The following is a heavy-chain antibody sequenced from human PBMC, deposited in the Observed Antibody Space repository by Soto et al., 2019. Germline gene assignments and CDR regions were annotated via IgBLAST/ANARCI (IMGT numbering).Heavy chain of an antibody. Sequence: EVQLVESGGGLVKPGGSLRLSCAASGFTFSNAWMMWVRQSPGKGLEWVGRIKSNTDGGTTDYAAPVKGRFTISRDDSKNTLYLPMSSLKTEDTAVYYCTTRFDPWGQGTLVTVSS. V-gene: IGHV3-15*01. J-gene: IGHJ5*02. CDR3: TTRFDP. CDR2: IKSNTDGGTT. CDR1: GFTFSNAW.